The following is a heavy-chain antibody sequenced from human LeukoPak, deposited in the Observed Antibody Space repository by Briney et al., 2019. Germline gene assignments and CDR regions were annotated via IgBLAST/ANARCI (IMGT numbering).Heavy chain of an antibody. D-gene: IGHD3-10*01. V-gene: IGHV3-66*01. Sequence: PGGSLRLSCAASEFTFSDHYMSWIRQAPGKGLEWVSVIYNVGSTFYADSVKGGFTISRDSSKNALFLQMNSLRAEDTAVYYCVNSVMVRGVIRPYWGQGTLVTVSS. CDR3: VNSVMVRGVIRPY. J-gene: IGHJ4*02. CDR2: IYNVGST. CDR1: EFTFSDHY.